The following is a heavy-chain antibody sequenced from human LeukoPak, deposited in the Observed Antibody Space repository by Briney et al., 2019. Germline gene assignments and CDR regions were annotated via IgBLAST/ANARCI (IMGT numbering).Heavy chain of an antibody. V-gene: IGHV1-69*04. CDR3: ARDRAQRWLQFDY. D-gene: IGHD5-12*01. CDR1: GGTFSSYA. Sequence: ASVEVSCKASGGTFSSYAISWVRQAPGQGLEWMGRIIPILGIANYAQKFQGRVTITADKSTSTAYMELSSLRSEDTAVYYCARDRAQRWLQFDYWGQGTLVTVSS. CDR2: IIPILGIA. J-gene: IGHJ4*02.